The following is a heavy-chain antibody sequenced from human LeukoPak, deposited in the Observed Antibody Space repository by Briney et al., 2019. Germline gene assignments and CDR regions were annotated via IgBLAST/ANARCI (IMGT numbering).Heavy chain of an antibody. CDR1: GGSISSYY. Sequence: SETLSLTCTVSGGSISSYYWSWIPQPAGKGLEWIGRIYTSGSTNYNPSLKSRVTMSVDTSKNQFSLKLSSVTAADTAVYYCARSPYCSSTSCPFDYWGQGTLVTVSS. J-gene: IGHJ4*02. CDR3: ARSPYCSSTSCPFDY. V-gene: IGHV4-4*07. CDR2: IYTSGST. D-gene: IGHD2-2*01.